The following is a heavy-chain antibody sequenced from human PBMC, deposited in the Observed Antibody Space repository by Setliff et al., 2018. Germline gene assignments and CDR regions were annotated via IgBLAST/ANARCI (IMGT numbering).Heavy chain of an antibody. Sequence: PSETLSLTCAVYGGSFSGYYWSWIRQPPGKGLEWIGEINHSGSINYNPSLKSRVTISVDTSKKQFSLKLSSVTAADTAVYYCARAAGSRKYNFWSGYQPWGQGTLVTVSS. CDR1: GGSFSGYY. V-gene: IGHV4-34*01. J-gene: IGHJ4*02. D-gene: IGHD3-3*01. CDR3: ARAAGSRKYNFWSGYQP. CDR2: INHSGSI.